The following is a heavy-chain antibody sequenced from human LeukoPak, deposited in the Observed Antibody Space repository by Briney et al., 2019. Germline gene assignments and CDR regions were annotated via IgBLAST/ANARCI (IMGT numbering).Heavy chain of an antibody. CDR1: GFTFSSYS. V-gene: IGHV3-21*01. Sequence: GGSLRLSCAASGFTFSSYSMNWVRQAPGKGLECVSSISSSSRYIYYADSVKGRFTIARDNAKNSLYLQMNSMRAEDTAVYYCARVERYGSAPNWFDPWGQGTLVTVSS. J-gene: IGHJ5*02. D-gene: IGHD3-10*01. CDR2: ISSSSRYI. CDR3: ARVERYGSAPNWFDP.